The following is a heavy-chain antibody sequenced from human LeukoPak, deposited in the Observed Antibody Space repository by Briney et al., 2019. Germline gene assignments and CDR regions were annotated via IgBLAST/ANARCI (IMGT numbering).Heavy chain of an antibody. D-gene: IGHD7-27*01. CDR1: GGSISSRSYY. Sequence: SETLSLTCTVSGGSISSRSYYWGWIRQPPGKGLEWIGSIYYSGSTYYNPSLKSRVTISVDTSKNQFSLKLSSVTAADTAVFYCARHFPNWALRGCYFDLWGRGNLVTVSS. V-gene: IGHV4-39*01. J-gene: IGHJ2*01. CDR2: IYYSGST. CDR3: ARHFPNWALRGCYFDL.